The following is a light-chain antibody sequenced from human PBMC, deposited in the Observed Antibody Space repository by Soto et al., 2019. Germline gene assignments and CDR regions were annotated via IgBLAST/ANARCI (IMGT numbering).Light chain of an antibody. CDR1: QNISSS. V-gene: IGKV1-9*01. CDR2: AAS. Sequence: DIQMTQSPSTLSTSVGDRVTITCRASQNISSSLAWYQQRPGKAPKLLIYAASTLQTGVPSRFSGSGSGTEFTLTISGLQPEDVATYYCQHLNSYPPFGPGTKVDIK. J-gene: IGKJ3*01. CDR3: QHLNSYPP.